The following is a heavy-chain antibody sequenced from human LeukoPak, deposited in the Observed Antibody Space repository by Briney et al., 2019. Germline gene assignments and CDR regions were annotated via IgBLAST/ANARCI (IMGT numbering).Heavy chain of an antibody. CDR3: ARDRGFELNYYDSSGPGNIDY. CDR1: GYTFTGYY. V-gene: IGHV1-2*04. CDR2: INPNSGGT. D-gene: IGHD3-22*01. Sequence: ASVKVSCKASGYTFTGYYMHWVRQAPGQGLEWMGWINPNSGGTNYAQKFQGWVTMTRDTSISTAYMELRSLRSDDTAVYYCARDRGFELNYYDSSGPGNIDYWGQGTLVTVSS. J-gene: IGHJ4*02.